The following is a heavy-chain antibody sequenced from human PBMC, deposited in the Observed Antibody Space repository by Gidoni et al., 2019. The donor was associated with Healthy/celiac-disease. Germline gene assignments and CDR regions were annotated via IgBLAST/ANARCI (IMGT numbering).Heavy chain of an antibody. V-gene: IGHV3-30-3*01. CDR3: ARRAPLTI. CDR1: GFTFSSYA. J-gene: IGHJ4*02. D-gene: IGHD3-3*01. Sequence: QVQLVESVGGVVQPGRSLRLSCAASGFTFSSYAMPWVRQAPGKGLEWVAVISYDGSNKYYADSVKGRFTISRDNSKNTLYLQMNSLRAEDTAVYYCARRAPLTIWGQGTLVTVSS. CDR2: ISYDGSNK.